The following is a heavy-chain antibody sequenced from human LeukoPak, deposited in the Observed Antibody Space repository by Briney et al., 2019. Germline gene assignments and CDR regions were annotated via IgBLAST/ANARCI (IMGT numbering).Heavy chain of an antibody. J-gene: IGHJ4*02. CDR3: ARARAGTTLFDY. Sequence: ASVKVSCKASGYTFTSYGISWVRQAPGQGPEWMGWISAYNGNTNYAQKLQGRVTVTTDTSTSTAYMELRSLRSDDTAVYYCARARAGTTLFDYWGQGTLVTVSS. V-gene: IGHV1-18*01. D-gene: IGHD1-1*01. CDR1: GYTFTSYG. CDR2: ISAYNGNT.